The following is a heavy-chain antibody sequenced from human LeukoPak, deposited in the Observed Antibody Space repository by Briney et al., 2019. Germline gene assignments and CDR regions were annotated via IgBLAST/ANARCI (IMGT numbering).Heavy chain of an antibody. D-gene: IGHD6-13*01. CDR3: ARLQSSSSWYKDHYYYYYMDV. CDR2: IYTSGST. J-gene: IGHJ6*03. V-gene: IGHV4-61*02. Sequence: PSQTLSLTCTVSGGSISSGSYYWSWIRQPAGKGLEWIGRIYTSGSTNYNPSLKSRVTISVDTSKNQFSLKLSSVTAADTAVYYCARLQSSSSWYKDHYYYYYMDVWGKGTTVTVSS. CDR1: GGSISSGSYY.